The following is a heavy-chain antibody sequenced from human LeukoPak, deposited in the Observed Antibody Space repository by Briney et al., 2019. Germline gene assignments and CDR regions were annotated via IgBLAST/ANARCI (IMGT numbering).Heavy chain of an antibody. CDR2: INPNSGGT. CDR1: GYTFTGYY. Sequence: ASVKVSCKASGYTFTGYYMHWVRQAPGQGLEWMGWINPNSGGTNYAQKFQGRVTMTRDTSISTAYMELSRLRSDDTAVYYCARERVQQLVRKAFDIRGQGTMVTVSS. D-gene: IGHD6-13*01. J-gene: IGHJ3*02. CDR3: ARERVQQLVRKAFDI. V-gene: IGHV1-2*02.